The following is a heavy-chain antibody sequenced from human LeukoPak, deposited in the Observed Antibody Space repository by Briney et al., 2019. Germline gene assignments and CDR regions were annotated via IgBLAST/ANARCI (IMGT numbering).Heavy chain of an antibody. CDR1: GFTFRDYS. CDR2: IGIDSGNT. Sequence: GGPLRLPCAPSGFTFRDYSMNGLRQAPGKGLEWISYIGIDSGNTNYADSVKGRFTISGDKAKNSLYLQMNSLRVEDTAVYYCARDYKYAFDNWGQGTLVTVSS. J-gene: IGHJ4*02. V-gene: IGHV3-48*01. D-gene: IGHD5-24*01. CDR3: ARDYKYAFDN.